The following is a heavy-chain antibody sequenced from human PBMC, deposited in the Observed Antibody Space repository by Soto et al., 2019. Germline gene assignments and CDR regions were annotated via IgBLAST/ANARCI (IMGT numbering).Heavy chain of an antibody. CDR1: GXTFSSYW. CDR3: ATYYYDSSGYSEYFQH. V-gene: IGHV3-74*01. CDR2: INSDGRST. D-gene: IGHD3-22*01. Sequence: GSLRLSCAGSGXTFSSYWMHWVRQAPGKGLVWVSRINSDGRSTIYADFVKGRFTISRDNAKNTLYLQMNSLLAEDAAVYYCATYYYDSSGYSEYFQHWGQGTLAPVS. J-gene: IGHJ1*01.